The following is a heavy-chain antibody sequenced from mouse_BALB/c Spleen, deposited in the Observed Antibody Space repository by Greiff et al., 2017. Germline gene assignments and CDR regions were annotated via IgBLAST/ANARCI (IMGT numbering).Heavy chain of an antibody. CDR2: ISYSGST. V-gene: IGHV3-2*02. Sequence: VQLKESGPGLVKPSQSLSLTCTVTGYSITSDYAWNWIRQFPGNKLEWMGYISYSGSTSYNPSLKSRISITRDTSKNQFFLQLNSVTTEDTATYYCARGSTVVATLNWYFDVWGAGTTVTVSS. D-gene: IGHD1-1*01. CDR3: ARGSTVVATLNWYFDV. J-gene: IGHJ1*01. CDR1: GYSITSDYA.